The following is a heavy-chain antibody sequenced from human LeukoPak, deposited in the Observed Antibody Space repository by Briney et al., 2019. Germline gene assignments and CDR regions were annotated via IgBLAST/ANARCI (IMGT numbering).Heavy chain of an antibody. D-gene: IGHD3-3*01. J-gene: IGHJ5*02. Sequence: SETLSLTCTVSGGSIRSSYYYWSWIRQPPGKGLEWIGYIYYSGSTYYNPSLKSRVTISVDTSKNQFSLKLSSVTAADTAVYYCARAHTTYYDFWSGYFNWFDPWGQGTLVTVSS. CDR3: ARAHTTYYDFWSGYFNWFDP. V-gene: IGHV4-30-4*01. CDR2: IYYSGST. CDR1: GGSIRSSYYY.